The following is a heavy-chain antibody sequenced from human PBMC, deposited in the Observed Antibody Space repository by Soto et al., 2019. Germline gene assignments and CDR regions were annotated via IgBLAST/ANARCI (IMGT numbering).Heavy chain of an antibody. J-gene: IGHJ4*02. Sequence: QVQLVQSGAEVKKPGASVKVSCKASGYTFTSYAMHWVRQAPGQRLEWMGWINAGNGNTKYSQKFQGRVTITRDTSASTAYMELSSLRSEDTAVYYCARGFLWFGELLYIDYWGQGTLVTVSS. CDR2: INAGNGNT. D-gene: IGHD3-10*01. CDR3: ARGFLWFGELLYIDY. V-gene: IGHV1-3*01. CDR1: GYTFTSYA.